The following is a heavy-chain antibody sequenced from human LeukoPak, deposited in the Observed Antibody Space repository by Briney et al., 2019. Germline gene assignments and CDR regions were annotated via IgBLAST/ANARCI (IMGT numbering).Heavy chain of an antibody. J-gene: IGHJ4*02. CDR3: ARSSNYVNYYFDY. V-gene: IGHV3-30*04. Sequence: GGSLRLSCAASGFTFSSYAMHWVRQAPGKGLEWVAVISYDGSNKYYADSVKGRFTISRDNSKNTLYLQMNSLRAEDTAVYYCARSSNYVNYYFDYWGQGTLVTVSS. D-gene: IGHD4-11*01. CDR1: GFTFSSYA. CDR2: ISYDGSNK.